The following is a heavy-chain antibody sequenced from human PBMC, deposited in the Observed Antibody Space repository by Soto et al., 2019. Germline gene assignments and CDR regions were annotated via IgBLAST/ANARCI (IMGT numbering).Heavy chain of an antibody. V-gene: IGHV3-23*01. CDR1: GFPFSMYA. D-gene: IGHD6-6*01. J-gene: IGHJ6*02. CDR3: AKSPSRAPYGMDV. Sequence: EVQLLESGGGLVQPGGSLRLSCAASGFPFSMYAMTWVRQAPGKGLEWVSAISGSVDNTYYADSVKGRFTISRDNSKKTVYLEMNSLRVEDTAVYHCAKSPSRAPYGMDVWGQGTTVTVSS. CDR2: ISGSVDNT.